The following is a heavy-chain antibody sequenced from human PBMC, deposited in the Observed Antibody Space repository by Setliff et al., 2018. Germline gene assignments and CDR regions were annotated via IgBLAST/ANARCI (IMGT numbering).Heavy chain of an antibody. CDR2: ISHGGST. J-gene: IGHJ4*02. CDR1: GGSFTTYF. V-gene: IGHV4-34*01. Sequence: SETLSLTCAVYGGSFTTYFWSWIRQPPGKGLEWIGEISHGGSTNYNPSPKSRVTMSVDRSKNQFSLNLNTVTAADTAVYYFRLAHCSSPSCEEALDYWSQGTLVTVSS. D-gene: IGHD2-2*01. CDR3: RLAHCSSPSCEEALDY.